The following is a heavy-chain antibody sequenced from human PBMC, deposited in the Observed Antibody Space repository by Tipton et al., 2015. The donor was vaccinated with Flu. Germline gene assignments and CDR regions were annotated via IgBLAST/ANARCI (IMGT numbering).Heavy chain of an antibody. J-gene: IGHJ4*02. CDR2: ISGDGGIT. V-gene: IGHV3-43*02. CDR1: EFTFDDYA. CDR3: AKDYGYCSGGSCYWSFFDY. D-gene: IGHD2-15*01. Sequence: SLRLSCAASEFTFDDYAMHWVRQAPGKGLEWVSLISGDGGITYYADSVKGRFTISRDNSKNSLYLQMNSLRSEDTALYFCAKDYGYCSGGSCYWSFFDYWGQGTLVTVSS.